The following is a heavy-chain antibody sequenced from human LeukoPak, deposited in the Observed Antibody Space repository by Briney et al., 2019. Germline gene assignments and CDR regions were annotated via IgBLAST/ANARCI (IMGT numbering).Heavy chain of an antibody. CDR3: VKRRDAYLIRGTFDS. CDR1: GFTFTSYP. CDR2: ISNSKGISD. Sequence: GGSLRLSCAVSGFTFTSYPMSWVRQAPGKGLEWVSGISNSKGISDYYADSVKGRFTISRDNSKNTLYLQMNSLRAEDTAVYYCVKRRDAYLIRGTFDSWGQGALVTVSS. V-gene: IGHV3-23*01. D-gene: IGHD5-24*01. J-gene: IGHJ4*02.